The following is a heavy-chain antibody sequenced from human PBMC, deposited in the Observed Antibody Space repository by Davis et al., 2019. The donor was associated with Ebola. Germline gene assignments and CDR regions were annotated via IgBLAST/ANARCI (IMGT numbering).Heavy chain of an antibody. CDR3: AKDTRTDYGDDENWFDP. J-gene: IGHJ5*02. CDR2: ISSSGSTI. Sequence: GESLKISCAASGFTFSDYYMSWIRQAPGKGLEWVSYISSSGSTIYYADSVKGRFTISRDNSKNTLYLQMNSLRAEDTAVYYCAKDTRTDYGDDENWFDPWGQGTLVTVSS. V-gene: IGHV3-11*01. CDR1: GFTFSDYY. D-gene: IGHD4-17*01.